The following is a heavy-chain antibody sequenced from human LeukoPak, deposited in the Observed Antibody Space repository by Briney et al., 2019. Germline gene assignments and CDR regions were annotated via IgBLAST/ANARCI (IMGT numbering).Heavy chain of an antibody. V-gene: IGHV3-33*08. CDR2: IWYGGSST. CDR3: ATDGSKVRGVIAYYFGY. J-gene: IGHJ4*02. Sequence: PGGSLRLSCAASGFTFSSCGMHWVRQAPGKGLEWVAVIWYGGSSTHYADSVKGRFTISRDNSKNTLYLQMNSLRAEDTAVYYCATDGSKVRGVIAYYFGYWGQGTLVTVSS. D-gene: IGHD3-10*01. CDR1: GFTFSSCG.